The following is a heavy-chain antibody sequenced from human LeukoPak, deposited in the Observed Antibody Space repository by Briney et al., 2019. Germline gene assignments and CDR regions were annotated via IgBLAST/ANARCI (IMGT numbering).Heavy chain of an antibody. Sequence: GGSLRLSCAASGFVFSNFAMSWVRQAPGKGLEWVSTISGSAGNTYYANSVKGRFTISRDNSKNTLYLQMNSLRAEDTAVYYCAKSPTHIVVVTATLGHWGQGTLVTVSS. D-gene: IGHD2-21*02. CDR1: GFVFSNFA. J-gene: IGHJ4*02. CDR2: ISGSAGNT. CDR3: AKSPTHIVVVTATLGH. V-gene: IGHV3-23*01.